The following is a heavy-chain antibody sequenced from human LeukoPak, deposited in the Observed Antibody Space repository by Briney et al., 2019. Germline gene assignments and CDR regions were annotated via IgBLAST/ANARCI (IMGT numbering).Heavy chain of an antibody. J-gene: IGHJ5*02. Sequence: PGGSLRLSCAASGFTVSSNYMSWVRQAPGKGLEWVSVIYSGGSTYYADAVKGRFTISRDNTKNRLYLQMNSLRAEDTAGYYCARGPVYSSSWNWFDPWGQGTLCTVSS. CDR3: ARGPVYSSSWNWFDP. D-gene: IGHD6-13*01. CDR2: IYSGGST. CDR1: GFTVSSNY. V-gene: IGHV3-53*01.